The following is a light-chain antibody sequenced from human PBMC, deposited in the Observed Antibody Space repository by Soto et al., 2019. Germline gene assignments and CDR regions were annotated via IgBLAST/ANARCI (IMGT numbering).Light chain of an antibody. CDR3: QQYGSSPLT. CDR2: GAS. CDR1: QSVSSAS. J-gene: IGKJ4*01. V-gene: IGKV3-20*01. Sequence: EIVLTQSPGTLSLSPGERATLSCRPSQSVSSASLAWYQQKPGQAPRLLIFGASSRATGIPDRFSGSGAGTDYTLTIRRLEPEDFAVYYCQQYGSSPLTFGGGTKVEIK.